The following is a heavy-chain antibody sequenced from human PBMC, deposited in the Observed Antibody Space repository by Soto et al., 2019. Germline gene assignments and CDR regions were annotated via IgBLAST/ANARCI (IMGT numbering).Heavy chain of an antibody. CDR3: VRDRFRGGDCYRPYAFDL. D-gene: IGHD2-21*02. J-gene: IGHJ3*01. CDR1: GFNFSSYT. Sequence: EVQLVESGGGLVKPGESLRLSCAASGFNFSSYTMNWVRQAPGKGLEWVSSISSANRYIYYTDSVKGRLIISRDDATNSLYLKMTSLRADDTAVYYFVRDRFRGGDCYRPYAFDLWGQGKMVTVSS. CDR2: ISSANRYI. V-gene: IGHV3-21*01.